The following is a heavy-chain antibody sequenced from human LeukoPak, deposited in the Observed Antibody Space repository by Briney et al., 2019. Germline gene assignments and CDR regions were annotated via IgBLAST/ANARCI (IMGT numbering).Heavy chain of an antibody. J-gene: IGHJ4*02. CDR2: IYYSGST. D-gene: IGHD3-16*02. V-gene: IGHV4-59*01. Sequence: SETLSLTCTVSGGSISSYYWSWIRQPPGKGPEWIGYIYYSGSTNYNPSLKSRVTISVDTSKNQFSLKLSSVTAADTAVYYCARVRGDYVWGSYRYYYFDYWGQGTLVTVSS. CDR3: ARVRGDYVWGSYRYYYFDY. CDR1: GGSISSYY.